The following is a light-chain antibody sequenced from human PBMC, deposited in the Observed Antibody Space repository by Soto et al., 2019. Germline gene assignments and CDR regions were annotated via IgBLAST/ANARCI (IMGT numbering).Light chain of an antibody. CDR2: QDS. V-gene: IGLV3-1*01. J-gene: IGLJ2*01. CDR3: QAWDSSTAKVV. CDR1: KLGDKY. Sequence: SYELTQPPSVSVSPGQTASITCSGAKLGDKYACWYQQKPGQSPVLVIYQDSKRPSGIPERFSGSNSGNTATLTISGTQAMDEADYYCQAWDSSTAKVVFGGGTKLTVL.